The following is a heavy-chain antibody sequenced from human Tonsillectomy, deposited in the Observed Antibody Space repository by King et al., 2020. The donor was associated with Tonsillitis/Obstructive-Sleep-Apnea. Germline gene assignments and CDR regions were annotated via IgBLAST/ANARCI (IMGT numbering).Heavy chain of an antibody. CDR1: GFTFSSYW. Sequence: VQLEESGGGLVQPGKSLRLSCAASGFTFSSYWMTWVRQAPGKGLEWVANINQDGTEKYYVDSVKGRFIISRDNAKNSLYLKMNRLRAEDTAMYYCARDMVTTIVLVPFDIWGQGTMVAVSS. CDR2: INQDGTEK. J-gene: IGHJ3*02. CDR3: ARDMVTTIVLVPFDI. D-gene: IGHD3-22*01. V-gene: IGHV3-7*01.